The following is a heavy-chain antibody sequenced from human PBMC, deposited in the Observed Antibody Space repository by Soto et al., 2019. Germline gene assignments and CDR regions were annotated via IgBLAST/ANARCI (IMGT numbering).Heavy chain of an antibody. V-gene: IGHV3-33*01. D-gene: IGHD2-2*01. CDR1: GFTFSSYG. CDR3: ARAPIVVVPAAYYYYGMDG. Sequence: QVQLVESGGGVVQPGRSLRLSCAASGFTFSSYGMHWVRQAPGKGLEWVAVIWYDGSNKYYADSVKGRFTISRDNSKNTLYLQMNSLRAEDTAVYYCARAPIVVVPAAYYYYGMDGWGQGTTVTVSS. J-gene: IGHJ6*02. CDR2: IWYDGSNK.